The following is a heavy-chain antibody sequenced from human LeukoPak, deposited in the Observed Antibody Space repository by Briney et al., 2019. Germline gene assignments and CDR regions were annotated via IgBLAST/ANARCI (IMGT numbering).Heavy chain of an antibody. D-gene: IGHD3-3*01. V-gene: IGHV3-15*01. CDR3: TTEGEVLRFLEWLPFYYFDY. Sequence: GGSLRLSSAASGFTFSNAWMSWVRQVPGRVLEWVGRIKSKTDGGTTDYAAPVKGRITISRDDSKNTLYLQMNSLKTEDTAVYYCTTEGEVLRFLEWLPFYYFDYWGQGTLVTVSS. J-gene: IGHJ4*02. CDR1: GFTFSNAW. CDR2: IKSKTDGGTT.